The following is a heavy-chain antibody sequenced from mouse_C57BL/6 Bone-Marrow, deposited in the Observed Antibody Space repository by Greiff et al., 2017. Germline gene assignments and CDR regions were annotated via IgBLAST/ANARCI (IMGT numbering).Heavy chain of an antibody. D-gene: IGHD2-5*01. CDR2: ISNGGGST. V-gene: IGHV5-12*01. CDR1: GFTFSDYY. J-gene: IGHJ4*01. CDR3: ARHYSNSYYYAMDY. Sequence: EVKVEESGGGLVQPGGSLKLSCAASGFTFSDYYMYWVRQTPEKRLEWVAYISNGGGSTYYPDTVTGRFTISRDHAKNTLYLHMSRLKSEDTAMYYCARHYSNSYYYAMDYWGQGTSVTVSS.